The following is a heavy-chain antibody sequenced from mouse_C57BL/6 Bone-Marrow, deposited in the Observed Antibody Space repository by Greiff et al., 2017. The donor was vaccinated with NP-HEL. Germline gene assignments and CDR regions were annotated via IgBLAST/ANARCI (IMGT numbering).Heavy chain of an antibody. CDR2: IYPGSGNT. D-gene: IGHD2-12*01. J-gene: IGHJ3*01. CDR1: GYTFTDYY. V-gene: IGHV1-76*01. Sequence: VKLVESGAELVRPGASVKLSCKASGYTFTDYYINWVKQRPGQGLEWIARIYPGSGNTYYNEKFKGKATLTAEKSSSTAYMQLSSLTSEDSAVYFCARGYYKGFAYWGQGTLVTVSA. CDR3: ARGYYKGFAY.